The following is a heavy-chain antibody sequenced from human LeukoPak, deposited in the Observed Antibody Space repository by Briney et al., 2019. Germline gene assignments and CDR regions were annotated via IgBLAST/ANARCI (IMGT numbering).Heavy chain of an antibody. CDR3: ATAKFGGNSYFDY. CDR2: INPSGGST. D-gene: IGHD4-23*01. Sequence: RASVKVSCEASGYTFTSYFIHWVRQAPGQGLEWMGIINPSGGSTNYAQKFQGRVTMTRDTSTSTVYMELSSLRSEDTAVYYCATAKFGGNSYFDYWGQGTLVTVSS. CDR1: GYTFTSYF. V-gene: IGHV1-46*01. J-gene: IGHJ4*02.